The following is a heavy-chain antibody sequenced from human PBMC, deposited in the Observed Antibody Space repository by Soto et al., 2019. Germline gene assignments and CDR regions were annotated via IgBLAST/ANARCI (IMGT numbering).Heavy chain of an antibody. D-gene: IGHD3-3*01. CDR2: IYYRGST. J-gene: IGHJ5*02. V-gene: IGHV4-31*03. CDR1: GGSISSGDYY. CDR3: ARWWSGSREGFDP. Sequence: QVQLQESGPGLVKPSQTLSLTCTVSGGSISSGDYYWSWIRQHPGKGLEWIGYIYYRGSTYYNPSLKSRVPISVDTSKNPFSLKLSSVTAAGTAVYCCARWWSGSREGFDPWGQGTLVPVSS.